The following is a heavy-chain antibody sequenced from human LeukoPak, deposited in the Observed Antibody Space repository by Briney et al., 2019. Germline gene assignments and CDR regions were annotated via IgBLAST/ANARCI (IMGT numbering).Heavy chain of an antibody. D-gene: IGHD2-21*02. Sequence: GGSLRLSCAASGFTFSSYAMSWVRQAPGKGLEWVSAISGSGGSTYYADSVKGRFTISRDNSKNTLYLQMNSLRAEDTAIYYCAKGCGGGCYSTFDYWGQGSLVTVSS. CDR1: GFTFSSYA. V-gene: IGHV3-23*01. CDR3: AKGCGGGCYSTFDY. J-gene: IGHJ4*02. CDR2: ISGSGGST.